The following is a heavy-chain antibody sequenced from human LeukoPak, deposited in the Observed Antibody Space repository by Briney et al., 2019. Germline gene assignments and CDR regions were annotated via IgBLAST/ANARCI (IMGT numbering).Heavy chain of an antibody. CDR2: ISGSGGST. J-gene: IGHJ4*02. V-gene: IGHV3-23*01. Sequence: GGSLRLSCAASGFTFSSYAMSWVRQAPGKGLEWVSAISGSGGSTHYADSVKGRFTISRDNSKNTLYLQMNSLRAEGTAVYYCAKLGGYSGYGDVDYWGQGTLVTVSS. D-gene: IGHD5-12*01. CDR3: AKLGGYSGYGDVDY. CDR1: GFTFSSYA.